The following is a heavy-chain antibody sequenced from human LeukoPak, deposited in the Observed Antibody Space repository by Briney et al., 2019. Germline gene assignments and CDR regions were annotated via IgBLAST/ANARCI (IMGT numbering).Heavy chain of an antibody. J-gene: IGHJ4*02. CDR2: ISSTSSYI. CDR3: ARDSSGWSVDY. CDR1: GFTFSDYY. Sequence: GGSLRLSCAASGFTFSDYYMSWIRQAPGKGPEWVSFISSTSSYIKDADSVKGRFTISRDNAKKSLYLQMNSLRAEDTAVYYCARDSSGWSVDYWGQGTLVTVSS. D-gene: IGHD6-19*01. V-gene: IGHV3-11*05.